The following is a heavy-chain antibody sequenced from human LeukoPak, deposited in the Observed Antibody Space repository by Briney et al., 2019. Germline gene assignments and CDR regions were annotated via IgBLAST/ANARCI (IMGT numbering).Heavy chain of an antibody. CDR3: ARDLRAPPYYYYGMDV. Sequence: PSETLSLTCTVSGGSISSYYWSWIRQPPGKGLEGIGYIYYSGSTNYNPSLKSRVTISVDTSKNQFSLKLSSVTAADTAVYYCARDLRAPPYYYYGMDVWGQGTTVTVSS. V-gene: IGHV4-59*01. CDR1: GGSISSYY. J-gene: IGHJ6*02. CDR2: IYYSGST.